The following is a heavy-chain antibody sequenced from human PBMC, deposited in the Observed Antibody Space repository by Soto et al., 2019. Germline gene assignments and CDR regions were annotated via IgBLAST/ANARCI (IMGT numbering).Heavy chain of an antibody. CDR2: IQSGGTT. D-gene: IGHD2-15*01. Sequence: EVQLVESGGGMVQPGGSLRLSCAASGFTVSSKYMSWVRQAPGKWLEWVSLIQSGGTTYYADSVKGRFTISRDSSKNMLHLQMDSLRAEDTAVYYCARDDILCSAGSCYGVPMDVWCKGTTVTVSS. J-gene: IGHJ6*03. V-gene: IGHV3-66*01. CDR3: ARDDILCSAGSCYGVPMDV. CDR1: GFTVSSKY.